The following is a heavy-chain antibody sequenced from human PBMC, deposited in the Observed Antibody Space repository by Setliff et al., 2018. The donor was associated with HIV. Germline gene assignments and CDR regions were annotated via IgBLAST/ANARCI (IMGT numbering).Heavy chain of an antibody. CDR2: ISSGSGFI. CDR1: GFSFEDAW. V-gene: IGHV3-21*01. J-gene: IGHJ6*03. D-gene: IGHD4-17*01. CDR3: ARVGLRTIYYMDV. Sequence: GGSLRLSCAASGFSFEDAWVSWVRQAPGKGLEWVSSISSGSGFIYYADSVKGRFTISRDHAKNSVFLQMDSLRAEDTALYYCARVGLRTIYYMDVWGQGTTVTVSS.